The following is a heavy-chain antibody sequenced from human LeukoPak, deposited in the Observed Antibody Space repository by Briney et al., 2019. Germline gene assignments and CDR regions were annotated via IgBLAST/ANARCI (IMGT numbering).Heavy chain of an antibody. Sequence: GGSLRLSCAASGFTFSIYAMSWVRQAPGKGLEWVSAISGSGRSTYYADSVKGRFTISRDNSKNTVYLQMNSLRAEDTAVYYCAKDQAIEWESHFDYWGQGIPVTVSS. D-gene: IGHD1-26*01. CDR1: GFTFSIYA. V-gene: IGHV3-23*01. J-gene: IGHJ4*02. CDR2: ISGSGRST. CDR3: AKDQAIEWESHFDY.